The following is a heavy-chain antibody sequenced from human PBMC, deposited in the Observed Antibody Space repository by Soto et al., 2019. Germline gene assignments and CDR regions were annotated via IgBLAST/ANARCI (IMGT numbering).Heavy chain of an antibody. CDR3: ARQLTARDPYYYYGMDV. J-gene: IGHJ6*02. Sequence: GELMQIWSKGFGYSFTNHWIGCVLQMPGKGLEWMGSIYPGDSDTRYSPSFQGQVTISADKSISTAYLQWSSLKASDTAMYYCARQLTARDPYYYYGMDVWGQGTTVTVSS. CDR1: GYSFTNHW. CDR2: IYPGDSDT. V-gene: IGHV5-51*01.